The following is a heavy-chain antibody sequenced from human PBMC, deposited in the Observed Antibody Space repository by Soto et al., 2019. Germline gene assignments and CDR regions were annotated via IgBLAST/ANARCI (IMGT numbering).Heavy chain of an antibody. V-gene: IGHV3-30*18. CDR1: GFTFSSYG. CDR3: AKDLVTMVRGVIINDYYYGMDV. CDR2: ISYDGSNK. J-gene: IGHJ6*02. D-gene: IGHD3-10*01. Sequence: PGGSLRLSCAASGFTFSSYGMHWVRQAPGKGLEWVAVISYDGSNKYYADSVKGRFTISRDNSKNTLYLQMNSLRAEDTAVYYCAKDLVTMVRGVIINDYYYGMDVWGQGTTVTVSS.